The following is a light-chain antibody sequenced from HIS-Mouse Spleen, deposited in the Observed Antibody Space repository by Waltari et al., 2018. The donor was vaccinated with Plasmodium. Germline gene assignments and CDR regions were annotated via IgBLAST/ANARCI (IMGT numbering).Light chain of an antibody. CDR2: QDT. Sequence: SYELTQPPSVSVSPGQTAGITCPRAKLGAKYACWYQQKPGQSPVLVIYQDTKRPSGIPERFSGSNSGNTATLTISGTQAMDEADYYCQAWDSSTVVFGGGTKLTVL. CDR3: QAWDSSTVV. CDR1: KLGAKY. J-gene: IGLJ2*01. V-gene: IGLV3-1*01.